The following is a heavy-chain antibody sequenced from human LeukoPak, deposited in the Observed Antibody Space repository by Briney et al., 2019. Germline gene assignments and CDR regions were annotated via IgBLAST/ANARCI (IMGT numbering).Heavy chain of an antibody. D-gene: IGHD2-2*01. Sequence: SVKVSCKASGGTFSSYAISWARQAPGQGLEWMGGIIPIFGTANYAQKFQGRVTITADESTSTAYMELSSLRSEDTAVYYRARVGYCSSTSCYRGAFDIWGQGTMVTVSS. V-gene: IGHV1-69*01. CDR3: ARVGYCSSTSCYRGAFDI. J-gene: IGHJ3*02. CDR1: GGTFSSYA. CDR2: IIPIFGTA.